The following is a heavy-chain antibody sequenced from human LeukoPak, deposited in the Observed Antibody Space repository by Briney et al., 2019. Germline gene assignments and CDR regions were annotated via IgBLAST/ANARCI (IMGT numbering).Heavy chain of an antibody. Sequence: GGSLRLSCAGSGFSFSSKTMSWVRQAPGRGLEWVSAISNNGSRTDYADSVKGRFTISRDNSKSTLYLHMDSLRAEDTAVYYCARDEDTSALSEYWGQGTLVTVSS. J-gene: IGHJ4*02. D-gene: IGHD2/OR15-2a*01. CDR2: ISNNGSRT. CDR1: GFSFSSKT. CDR3: ARDEDTSALSEY. V-gene: IGHV3-23*01.